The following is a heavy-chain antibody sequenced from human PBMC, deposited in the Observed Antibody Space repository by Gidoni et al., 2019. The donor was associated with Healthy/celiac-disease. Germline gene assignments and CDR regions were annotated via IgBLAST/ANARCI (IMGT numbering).Heavy chain of an antibody. D-gene: IGHD3-3*01. CDR3: ARSRDYDFWSGYYSPTLDY. V-gene: IGHV4-34*01. CDR2: INHSGST. Sequence: QVQLQQWGAGLLKPSETLSLTCAVYGGSFSGYYWGWIRQPPGKGLEWLGEINHSGSTNYHPSLKSRVTISVDTSKNQFSLKLSSVTAADTAVYYCARSRDYDFWSGYYSPTLDYWGQGTLVTVSS. CDR1: GGSFSGYY. J-gene: IGHJ4*02.